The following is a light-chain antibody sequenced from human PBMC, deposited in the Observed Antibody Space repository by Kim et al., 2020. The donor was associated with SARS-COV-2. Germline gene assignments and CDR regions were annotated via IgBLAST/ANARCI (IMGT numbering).Light chain of an antibody. Sequence: VSPVQTARITCSGDKLGDQYACWYQQKPGQSPVLVIYQDSKRPSGIPERFSGSNSGNTATLTISGTQAMDEADYYCQAWDSSTAWVFGGGTQLTVL. CDR1: KLGDQY. CDR3: QAWDSSTAWV. J-gene: IGLJ3*02. CDR2: QDS. V-gene: IGLV3-1*01.